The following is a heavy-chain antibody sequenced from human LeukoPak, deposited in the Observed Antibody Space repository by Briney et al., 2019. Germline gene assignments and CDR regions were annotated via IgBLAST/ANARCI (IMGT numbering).Heavy chain of an antibody. V-gene: IGHV3-49*04. Sequence: PGGSLGLSCTASGFTFGDYAMSWVRQAPGKGLEWVGFIRSKAYGGTTEYAASVKGRFTISRDDSKSIAYLQMNSLKTEDTAVYYCTRDKAGREDYFDYWGQGTLVTVSS. D-gene: IGHD6-6*01. CDR3: TRDKAGREDYFDY. CDR1: GFTFGDYA. J-gene: IGHJ4*02. CDR2: IRSKAYGGTT.